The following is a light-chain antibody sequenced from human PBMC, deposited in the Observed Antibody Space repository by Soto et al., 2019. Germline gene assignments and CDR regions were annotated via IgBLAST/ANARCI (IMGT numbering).Light chain of an antibody. CDR2: GTS. CDR3: QQYGNSPIT. J-gene: IGKJ5*01. Sequence: EVVLTQSPGTLSLSRGERATLSCRASERIYSAYLGWYQQKPGQAPRLLIYGTSSRATGIPDGFSGSGSGTDFTITISRLEHEDFAVYYCQQYGNSPITFGQGTRLEIK. CDR1: ERIYSAY. V-gene: IGKV3-20*01.